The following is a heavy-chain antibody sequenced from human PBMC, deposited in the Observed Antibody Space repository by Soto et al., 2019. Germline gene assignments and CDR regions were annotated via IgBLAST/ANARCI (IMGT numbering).Heavy chain of an antibody. CDR3: ARGNYYGSGSYHSFDY. CDR2: IWYDGSNK. CDR1: GFTFSSYG. J-gene: IGHJ4*02. V-gene: IGHV3-33*01. D-gene: IGHD3-10*01. Sequence: QVQLVESGGGVVQPGRSLRLSCAASGFTFSSYGMHWVRQAPGKGLEWVAVIWYDGSNKYYADSVKGRFTISRDNSKNTLYLQMNSLRAEDTAVYYCARGNYYGSGSYHSFDYWGQGTLVTVSS.